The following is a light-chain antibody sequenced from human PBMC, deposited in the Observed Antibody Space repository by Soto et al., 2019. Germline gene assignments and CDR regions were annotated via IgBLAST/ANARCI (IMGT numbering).Light chain of an antibody. Sequence: DIQMTQSPSTLSASVGDRVTITCRASQNINSWLAWYQQKPGKAPKLLIYKASSLESGAPSRFSGSGSGTEFTLTISSLQPDDFAAYYCQQYEIYPITFGQGTRLEIK. CDR2: KAS. V-gene: IGKV1-5*03. CDR1: QNINSW. CDR3: QQYEIYPIT. J-gene: IGKJ5*01.